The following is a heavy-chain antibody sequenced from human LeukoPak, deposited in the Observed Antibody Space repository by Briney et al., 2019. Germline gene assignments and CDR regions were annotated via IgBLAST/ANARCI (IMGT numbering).Heavy chain of an antibody. J-gene: IGHJ5*02. Sequence: GGSLRLSCAASGFTFSRYSMKWVGQARGKGVEWVSYISRSSIYIYYAASVTGRFTISRDNAKNSLYLQINSLRAEDTAVYYCARQEAGYCSSTSCYFWFDPWGQGTLVTVSS. CDR2: ISRSSIYI. CDR1: GFTFSRYS. V-gene: IGHV3-21*01. CDR3: ARQEAGYCSSTSCYFWFDP. D-gene: IGHD2-2*01.